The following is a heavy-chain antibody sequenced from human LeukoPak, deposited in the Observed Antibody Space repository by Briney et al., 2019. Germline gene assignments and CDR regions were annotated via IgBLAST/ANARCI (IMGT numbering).Heavy chain of an antibody. J-gene: IGHJ3*02. CDR1: GGSINSYY. V-gene: IGHV4-59*08. D-gene: IGHD3-22*01. CDR3: ARAKGYYYELYAFDI. Sequence: SETLSLTCTVSGGSINSYYWSWIRQPPGKGLEWIGYIYDSGSTNYNPSLKSRVTISVDTSRNQFSLKLSSVTAADTAVYYCARAKGYYYELYAFDIWGQGTMVTVSS. CDR2: IYDSGST.